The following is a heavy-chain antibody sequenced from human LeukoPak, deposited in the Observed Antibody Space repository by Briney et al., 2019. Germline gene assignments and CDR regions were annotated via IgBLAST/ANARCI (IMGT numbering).Heavy chain of an antibody. CDR2: IGTSGGDI. J-gene: IGHJ4*02. CDR1: GFTFGSYV. Sequence: QPGGSLRLSCAASGFTFGSYVMIWVRQAPGKGLEWVSIIGTSGGDIHYADSVKGRFSISRDNPKNTLSLQMNSLRVDDTAVYYCARDPNWGSGYWGQGTLVTVSS. D-gene: IGHD7-27*01. CDR3: ARDPNWGSGY. V-gene: IGHV3-23*01.